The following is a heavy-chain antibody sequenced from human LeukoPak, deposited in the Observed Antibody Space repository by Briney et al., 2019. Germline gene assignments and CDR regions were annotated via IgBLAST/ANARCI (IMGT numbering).Heavy chain of an antibody. J-gene: IGHJ5*02. CDR2: IYTSGST. V-gene: IGHV4-61*02. D-gene: IGHD1-26*01. CDR1: GGSISSGSYY. CDR3: ARAVGRDNWFDP. Sequence: SQTLSLTCTVSGGSISSGSYYWSWIRQPAGKGREWIGRIYTSGSTNYNPSLKSRVTISVDTSKNQFSLKLSSVTAADTAVYYCARAVGRDNWFDPWGQGTLVTVSS.